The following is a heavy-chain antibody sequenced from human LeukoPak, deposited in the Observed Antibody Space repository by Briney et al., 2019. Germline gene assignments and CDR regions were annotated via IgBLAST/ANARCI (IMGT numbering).Heavy chain of an antibody. CDR2: ILYDGSNK. CDR3: AKVRTQGGIIPVVTDY. V-gene: IGHV3-30*02. D-gene: IGHD4-23*01. CDR1: GFTFSSYG. Sequence: GGSLRLSCAASGFTFSSYGMHWVRQAPGKGLEWVAFILYDGSNKYYADSVKGRFTISRDNSKNTLYLQMNSLRAEDTAVYYCAKVRTQGGIIPVVTDYWGQGTLVTVSS. J-gene: IGHJ4*02.